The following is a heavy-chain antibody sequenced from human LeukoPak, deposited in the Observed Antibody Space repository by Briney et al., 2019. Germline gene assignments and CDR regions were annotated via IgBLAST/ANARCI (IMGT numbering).Heavy chain of an antibody. CDR3: ASPTPKYGDYVHYGMDV. D-gene: IGHD4-17*01. V-gene: IGHV1-69*13. Sequence: ASVKVSCKASGGTFSSCAISWVRQAPGQGLEWMGGIIPIFGTANYAQKFQGRVTITADESTSTAYMELSSLRSEDTAVYYCASPTPKYGDYVHYGMDVWGQGTTVTVSS. CDR2: IIPIFGTA. J-gene: IGHJ6*02. CDR1: GGTFSSCA.